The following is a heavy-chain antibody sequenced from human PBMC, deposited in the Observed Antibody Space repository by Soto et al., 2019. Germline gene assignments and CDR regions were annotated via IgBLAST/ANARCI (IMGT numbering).Heavy chain of an antibody. D-gene: IGHD3-16*01. CDR3: ARHPFYDWGAFDI. V-gene: IGHV4-59*08. Sequence: QVQLQESGPGLVKPSETLSLTCTVSGGSISSYYWSWIRQPPGKGLEWIGYIYYRGSTNYNPSLNSRVTISVDTSKNQFSLKLSSVTAADTAVYYCARHPFYDWGAFDIWGQGTTVTVSS. CDR2: IYYRGST. J-gene: IGHJ3*02. CDR1: GGSISSYY.